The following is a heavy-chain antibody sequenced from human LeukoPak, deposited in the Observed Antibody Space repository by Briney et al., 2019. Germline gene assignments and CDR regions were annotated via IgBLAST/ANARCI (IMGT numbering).Heavy chain of an antibody. Sequence: GGSLRLSCAASGFTFSSYAMSWVRQAPGKGLEWVSAISGSGGSIYYADSVKGRFTISRDHSKNTLYLQMNSLRAEDTAVYYCAKDPTRIVDGVMDVWGKGTTVTVSS. D-gene: IGHD2-15*01. CDR3: AKDPTRIVDGVMDV. CDR2: ISGSGGSI. V-gene: IGHV3-23*01. J-gene: IGHJ6*03. CDR1: GFTFSSYA.